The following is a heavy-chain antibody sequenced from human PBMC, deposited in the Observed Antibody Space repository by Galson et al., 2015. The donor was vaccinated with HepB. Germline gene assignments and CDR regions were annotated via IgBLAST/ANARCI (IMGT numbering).Heavy chain of an antibody. Sequence: SLRLSCAAAGFDFNDRYMSWIRQAPGKGLEWVSYISSNGKGIYYADSVKGRFTISRDNVKNLLYLQMNSVRAEDTAVYYCQIGHYFDSWGQGTLVIVSS. CDR3: QIGHYFDS. V-gene: IGHV3-11*01. D-gene: IGHD2-21*01. CDR1: GFDFNDRY. J-gene: IGHJ4*02. CDR2: ISSNGKGI.